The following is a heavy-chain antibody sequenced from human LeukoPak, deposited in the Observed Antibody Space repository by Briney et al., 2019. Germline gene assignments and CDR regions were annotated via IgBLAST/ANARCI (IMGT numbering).Heavy chain of an antibody. V-gene: IGHV4-30-4*01. CDR3: AREMTTVTSYFDY. CDR2: IYYSGST. D-gene: IGHD4-17*01. J-gene: IGHJ4*02. CDR1: GGSISSGDYY. Sequence: SQTLSLTCTVSGGSISSGDYYWSWIRQPPGKGLEWIGYIYYSGSTYYNPSLKSRVTISVDTSKNQFSLKLSSVTAADTAVYYCAREMTTVTSYFDYWGQGTLVTVSS.